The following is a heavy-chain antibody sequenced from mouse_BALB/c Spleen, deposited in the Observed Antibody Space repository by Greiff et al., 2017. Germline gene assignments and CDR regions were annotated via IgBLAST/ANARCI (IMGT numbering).Heavy chain of an antibody. J-gene: IGHJ2*01. Sequence: EVQVVESGGGLVTPGGSLKLSCAASGFTFSSYTMSWVRQTPEKRLEWVATISSCCSYTYYPDSVKGRFTISRDNAKNTLYLQMSSLKSEDTAMYDCTREKDDDYGEKWGQGTTITVSS. CDR1: GFTFSSYT. D-gene: IGHD2-4*01. CDR3: TREKDDDYGEK. V-gene: IGHV5-6-4*01. CDR2: ISSCCSYT.